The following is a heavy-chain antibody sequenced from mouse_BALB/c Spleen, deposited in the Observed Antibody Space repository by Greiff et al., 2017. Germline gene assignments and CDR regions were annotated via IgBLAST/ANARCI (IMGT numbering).Heavy chain of an antibody. V-gene: IGHV7-3*02. D-gene: IGHD3-2*02. CDR2: IRNKANGYTT. CDR1: GFTFTDYY. Sequence: EVKLVESGGGLVQPGGSLRLSCATSGFTFTDYYMSWVRQPPGKALEWLGFIRNKANGYTTEYSASVKGRFTISRDNSQSILYLQMNTLRAEDSATYYCARDTQEGGFAYWGQGTLVTVSA. J-gene: IGHJ3*01. CDR3: ARDTQEGGFAY.